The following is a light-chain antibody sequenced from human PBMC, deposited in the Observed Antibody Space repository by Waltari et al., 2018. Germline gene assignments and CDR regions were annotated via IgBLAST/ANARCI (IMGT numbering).Light chain of an antibody. CDR2: DVT. Sequence: QSALTQPRSVSGSPGQSVTLSCTETSSDVGRFNYVAWYQHHPGRPPRLLIYDVTKRPSGVPDRFSGSKSGNTASLTISGLQDEDEADFYCCSYIGRALFGGGTKLTVL. V-gene: IGLV2-11*01. CDR1: SSDVGRFNY. J-gene: IGLJ2*01. CDR3: CSYIGRAL.